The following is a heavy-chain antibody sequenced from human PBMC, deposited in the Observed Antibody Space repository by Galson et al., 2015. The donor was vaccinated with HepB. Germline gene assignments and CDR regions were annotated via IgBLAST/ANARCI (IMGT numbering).Heavy chain of an antibody. D-gene: IGHD4-11*01. V-gene: IGHV3-33*01. CDR3: ARDQGDDYLNYYYYSGMDV. CDR1: GFTFNRYG. Sequence: SLRLSCAVSGFTFNRYGMHWVRQAPGKGLEWVALIWSNGSNRYYSNSVMGRFTISRDNSKNTLYLEMNSLRAEDTAVYYCARDQGDDYLNYYYYSGMDVWGQGTTVTVSS. CDR2: IWSNGSNR. J-gene: IGHJ6*02.